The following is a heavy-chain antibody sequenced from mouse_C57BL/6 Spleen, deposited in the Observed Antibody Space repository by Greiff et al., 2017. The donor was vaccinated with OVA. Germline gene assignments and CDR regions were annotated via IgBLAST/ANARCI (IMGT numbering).Heavy chain of an antibody. D-gene: IGHD1-1*01. V-gene: IGHV1-81*01. J-gene: IGHJ2*01. CDR3: ARGITTHYFDY. Sequence: VQLVESGAELARPGASVKLSCKASGYTFTSYGISWVKQRTGQGLEWIGEIYPRSGNTYYNEKFKGKATLTADKSSSTAYMELRSLTSEDSAVYYCARGITTHYFDYWGQGTTLTVSS. CDR2: IYPRSGNT. CDR1: GYTFTSYG.